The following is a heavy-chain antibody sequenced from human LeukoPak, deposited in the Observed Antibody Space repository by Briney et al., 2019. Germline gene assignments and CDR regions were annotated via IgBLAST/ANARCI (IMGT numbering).Heavy chain of an antibody. CDR2: INWNGGNI. Sequence: GGSLRLSCAASGFSIDDCAMHWVRQAPGKGLEWVSSINWNGGNINYADSVKGRFTISRDNSKNTLYLQMNSLRAEDTAVYFCASPEQHCGGDCYSVYWGQGTLVTVSS. J-gene: IGHJ4*02. D-gene: IGHD2-21*02. CDR1: GFSIDDCA. V-gene: IGHV3-9*01. CDR3: ASPEQHCGGDCYSVY.